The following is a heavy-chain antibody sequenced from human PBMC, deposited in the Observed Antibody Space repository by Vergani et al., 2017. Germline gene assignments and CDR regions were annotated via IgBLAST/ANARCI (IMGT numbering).Heavy chain of an antibody. Sequence: QVQLVQSGAEVKKPGASVKVSCKASGYTFTSYDINWVRQATGQGLEWMGWMNPNSGNTGYAQKFQGRVTMTRNTSISTDYMELSSLRSEDTAVYYCARARGYSSHYYYYGMDVWGQGTTVTVSS. CDR3: ARARGYSSHYYYYGMDV. D-gene: IGHD5-18*01. J-gene: IGHJ6*02. V-gene: IGHV1-8*01. CDR1: GYTFTSYD. CDR2: MNPNSGNT.